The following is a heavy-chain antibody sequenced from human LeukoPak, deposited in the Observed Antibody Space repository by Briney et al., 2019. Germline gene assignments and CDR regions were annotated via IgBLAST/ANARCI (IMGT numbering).Heavy chain of an antibody. D-gene: IGHD3-3*01. V-gene: IGHV4-39*07. CDR2: INHSGST. CDR3: ARGGRYDFWSGYLVSEFDY. CDR1: DDSISSSTYY. Sequence: SDTLSLTCVISDDSISSSTYYWGWIRQPPGKGLEWIGEINHSGSTNYNPSLKSRVTMSVDTSKNHFSLKLSSVTAADTAVYYRARGGRYDFWSGYLVSEFDYWGQGTLLTVSS. J-gene: IGHJ4*02.